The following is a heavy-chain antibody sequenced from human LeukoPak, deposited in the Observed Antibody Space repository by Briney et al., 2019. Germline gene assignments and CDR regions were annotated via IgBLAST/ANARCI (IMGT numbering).Heavy chain of an antibody. Sequence: SETLSLTCTVSGGSISSYYWSWIRQPPGKGLEWIGCIYYSGYTNYKSSLKSRVTISVDTSENQFSLKLSSVTAADTAVYYRARTTMVRGTYYMDVWGKGTTVTVSS. V-gene: IGHV4-59*01. CDR2: IYYSGYT. CDR3: ARTTMVRGTYYMDV. J-gene: IGHJ6*03. D-gene: IGHD3-10*01. CDR1: GGSISSYY.